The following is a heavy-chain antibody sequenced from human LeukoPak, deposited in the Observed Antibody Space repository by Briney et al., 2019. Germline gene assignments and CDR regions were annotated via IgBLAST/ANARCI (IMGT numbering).Heavy chain of an antibody. CDR1: GYTFTSYY. D-gene: IGHD4-23*01. Sequence: ASVKVSCKASGYTFTSYYMHWVRQAPGQGLEWMGIINPSGNSTNYAQNFQGRVTMTRDTSTSTVYMDLSSLRSEDTAVYYCARDSSKGRVVTPRGQGTLVTVSS. V-gene: IGHV1-46*03. CDR3: ARDSSKGRVVTP. J-gene: IGHJ5*02. CDR2: INPSGNST.